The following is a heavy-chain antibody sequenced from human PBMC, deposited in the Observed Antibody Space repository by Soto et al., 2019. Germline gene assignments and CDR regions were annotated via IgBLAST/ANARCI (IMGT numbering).Heavy chain of an antibody. Sequence: SETLSLTCAVSGVSISSGGYCWRWIRQPPGKGLEWIGYIYHSGSTYYNPSLKSRVTISVDRSKNQFSLKLSSVTAADTAVYYCARAHYGDYGYGMDVWGQGTTVTVSS. V-gene: IGHV4-30-2*01. D-gene: IGHD4-17*01. CDR1: GVSISSGGYC. CDR3: ARAHYGDYGYGMDV. J-gene: IGHJ6*02. CDR2: IYHSGST.